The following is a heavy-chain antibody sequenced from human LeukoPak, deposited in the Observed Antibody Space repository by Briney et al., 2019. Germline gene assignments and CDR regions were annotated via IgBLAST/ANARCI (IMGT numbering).Heavy chain of an antibody. J-gene: IGHJ4*02. V-gene: IGHV3-7*01. CDR3: AKDRQSSRTLDY. CDR1: GFSFSRYW. D-gene: IGHD6-13*01. Sequence: GGSLRLSCEASGFSFSRYWMSWVRQAPVRGLEWVANIKPDGSEIYYVDSVKGRFTISRDNAKNTLYLQMNSLRAEDTAVYYCAKDRQSSRTLDYWGQGTLVTVSS. CDR2: IKPDGSEI.